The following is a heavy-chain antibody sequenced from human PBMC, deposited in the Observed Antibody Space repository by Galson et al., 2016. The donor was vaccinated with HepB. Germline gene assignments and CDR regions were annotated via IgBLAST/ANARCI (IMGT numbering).Heavy chain of an antibody. CDR3: ARDDYSGGRGSPDY. D-gene: IGHD4/OR15-4a*01. CDR2: INRYGGTT. V-gene: IGHV3-23*01. CDR1: GFFFSGRA. J-gene: IGHJ4*02. Sequence: SLRLSCATSGFFFSGRAMSWVRQALGKELEWVSGINRYGGTTGYAASVKGRFTISRDNSNNTLYLQMNSLRTEDTAVYYCARDDYSGGRGSPDYWGQGTLVTVSS.